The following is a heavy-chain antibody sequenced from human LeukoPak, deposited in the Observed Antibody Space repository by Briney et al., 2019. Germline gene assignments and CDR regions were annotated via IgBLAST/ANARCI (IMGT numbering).Heavy chain of an antibody. CDR2: ISDSGST. CDR3: ARSEYDIVTAYVSASGMFFDY. V-gene: IGHV4-4*09. D-gene: IGHD3-9*01. J-gene: IGHJ4*02. Sequence: PSETLSLTCSVSGGFINNYYWSWIRQSPEKGLEWIGYISDSGSTNYHPSLTGRVTISVDTSKNQFSLKVNSVTAADTAVYYCARSEYDIVTAYVSASGMFFDYWGQGTLVTVSS. CDR1: GGFINNYY.